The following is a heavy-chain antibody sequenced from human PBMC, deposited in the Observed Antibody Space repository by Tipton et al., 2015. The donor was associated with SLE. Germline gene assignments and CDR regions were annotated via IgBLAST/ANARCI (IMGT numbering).Heavy chain of an antibody. J-gene: IGHJ4*02. CDR3: AILTY. Sequence: LSLTCAVYGGSFSGYYWSWIRQPPGKGLEWIGEINHSGSTNYNPSLKSRVTISVDTSKNQFSLKLSSVTAADTAVYYCAILTYWGQGTLVTVSS. CDR1: GGSFSGYY. CDR2: INHSGST. V-gene: IGHV4-34*01.